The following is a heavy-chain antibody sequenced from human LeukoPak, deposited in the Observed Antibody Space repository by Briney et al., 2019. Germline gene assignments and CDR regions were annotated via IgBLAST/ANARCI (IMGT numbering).Heavy chain of an antibody. J-gene: IGHJ4*02. D-gene: IGHD6-19*01. V-gene: IGHV3-7*01. CDR2: IKEDGSIQ. CDR1: GFTFSSYW. Sequence: PGGSLRLSCVASGFTFSSYWMTWVRQAPGKGLEWLANIKEDGSIQYYLDSVRGGFTISRDNAKTSLYLQLNSLRADDTAVYYCARDVWTGVAVSDYWGQGTLVTVSS. CDR3: ARDVWTGVAVSDY.